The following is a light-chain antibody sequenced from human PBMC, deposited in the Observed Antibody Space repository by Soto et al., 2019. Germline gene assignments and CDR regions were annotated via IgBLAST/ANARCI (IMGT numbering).Light chain of an antibody. Sequence: QSVLTQPPSASGTPGQRVTISCSGSSSNIGSNYVYWYQQLPGTAPKLLIYTNNQRPSGVPDRFSGSKSGTSASLAISGLRSEDEADYYCVAWDDSLSGRLFGGGTQLTVL. CDR2: TNN. J-gene: IGLJ3*02. V-gene: IGLV1-47*01. CDR1: SSNIGSNY. CDR3: VAWDDSLSGRL.